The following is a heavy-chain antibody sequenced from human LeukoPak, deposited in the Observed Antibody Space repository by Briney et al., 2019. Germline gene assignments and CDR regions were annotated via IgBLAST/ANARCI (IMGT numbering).Heavy chain of an antibody. CDR1: GGTFSSYT. CDR2: IIPILGIA. CDR3: AIVTEWELLRFDY. D-gene: IGHD1-26*01. J-gene: IGHJ4*02. V-gene: IGHV1-69*02. Sequence: SVKVSCKASGGTFSSYTISWVRQAPGQGLEWMGRIIPILGIANYAQKFQGRVTITADKSASTAYMELSSLRSEDTAVYYCAIVTEWELLRFDYWGQGTLVTVSS.